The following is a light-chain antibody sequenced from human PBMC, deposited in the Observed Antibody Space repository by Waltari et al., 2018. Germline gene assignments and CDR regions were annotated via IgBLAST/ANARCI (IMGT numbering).Light chain of an antibody. CDR2: EGS. CDR1: SSDVGRYNL. Sequence: QSALTQPASVSGSPGQSITISCTGTSSDVGRYNLVSWYQQHPGKAPKLMIYEGSKRPSGVSNRVSGSKSGNTASLTISGLQAEDEADYYCCSYAGSRRVFGGGTKLTVL. J-gene: IGLJ3*02. V-gene: IGLV2-23*01. CDR3: CSYAGSRRV.